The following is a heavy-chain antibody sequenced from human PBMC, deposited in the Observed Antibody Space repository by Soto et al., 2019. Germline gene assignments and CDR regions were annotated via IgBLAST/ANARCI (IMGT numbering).Heavy chain of an antibody. CDR2: IYSGGST. V-gene: IGHV3-53*01. Sequence: PGGSLRLSCGASGFTVRSNYMSWVRQTPGKGLEWVSVIYSGGSTYYADSVKGRFTISRDNSKNTLYLQMNSLRAEDTAVYYCARSLGYCSSTSCYSYYGMDVWGQGTTVTFSS. CDR3: ARSLGYCSSTSCYSYYGMDV. J-gene: IGHJ6*02. D-gene: IGHD2-2*02. CDR1: GFTVRSNY.